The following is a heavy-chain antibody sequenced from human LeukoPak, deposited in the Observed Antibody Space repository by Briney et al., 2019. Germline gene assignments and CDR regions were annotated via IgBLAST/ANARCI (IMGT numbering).Heavy chain of an antibody. CDR2: ISSSSSTI. CDR1: GFTFSSYS. CDR3: ARVPPWGSGSYPEY. D-gene: IGHD3-10*01. V-gene: IGHV3-48*01. J-gene: IGHJ4*02. Sequence: PGGSLRLSCAASGFTFSSYSMNWVRQAPGKGLEWVSYISSSSSTIYYADSVKGRFTISRDNAKNSLYLQMNSLRAEDTAVYYCARVPPWGSGSYPEYWGQGTLVTVSS.